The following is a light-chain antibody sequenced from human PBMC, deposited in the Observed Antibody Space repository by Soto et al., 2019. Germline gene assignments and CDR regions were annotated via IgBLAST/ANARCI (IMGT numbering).Light chain of an antibody. V-gene: IGKV1-33*01. CDR2: DAS. Sequence: DIQMTQSPSSLSASVGDRVTITCQASQDISNYLNWYQQKPGKAPKLLNYDASNLETGFPSRFSGNLSGTDFTITISSIKPEYIATYYCQQYDNLWTFGQGTKVEIK. CDR1: QDISNY. J-gene: IGKJ1*01. CDR3: QQYDNLWT.